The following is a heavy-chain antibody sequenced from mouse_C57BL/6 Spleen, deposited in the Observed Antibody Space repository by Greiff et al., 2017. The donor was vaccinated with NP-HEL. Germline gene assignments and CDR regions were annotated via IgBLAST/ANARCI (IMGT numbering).Heavy chain of an antibody. CDR3: ARGGHWDDNFDY. D-gene: IGHD4-1*01. J-gene: IGHJ2*01. Sequence: VQPQQSGAELVKPGASVKLSCKASGYTFTSYWMHWVKQRPGQGLEWIGMIHPNSGSTNYNEKVKSKATLTVDKSYSTAYMQLSSLTSEVSAVYYCARGGHWDDNFDYWGQGTTLTVSS. CDR1: GYTFTSYW. V-gene: IGHV1-64*01. CDR2: IHPNSGST.